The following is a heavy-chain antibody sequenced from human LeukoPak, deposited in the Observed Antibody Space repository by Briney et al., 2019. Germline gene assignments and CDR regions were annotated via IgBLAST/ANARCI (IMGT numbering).Heavy chain of an antibody. D-gene: IGHD1-14*01. CDR1: GFTFSTFA. CDR3: AKDRNRHCDY. V-gene: IGHV3-30*18. CDR2: ISYDGSNR. J-gene: IGHJ4*02. Sequence: PGGSLRLSCAASGFTFSTFAMHWVRQAPGKGLEWVAVISYDGSNRYYADSVKGRFTISRDNSKNTLYLQMNTLRGEDTAVYYCAKDRNRHCDYWGQGTLVTVSS.